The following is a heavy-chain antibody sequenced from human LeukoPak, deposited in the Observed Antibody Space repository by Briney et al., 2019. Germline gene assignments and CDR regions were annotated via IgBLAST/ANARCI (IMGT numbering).Heavy chain of an antibody. Sequence: GGSLRLSCAASGFTFSSYSMNWVRQAPGKGLEWVSSISSRSSYIYYADSVKGRFTISRDNAKNSLYLQMNSLRAEDTAVYYCAKSSRRDGYNLASRSGAFDYWGQGTLVTVSS. CDR2: ISSRSSYI. D-gene: IGHD5-24*01. CDR1: GFTFSSYS. CDR3: AKSSRRDGYNLASRSGAFDY. V-gene: IGHV3-21*01. J-gene: IGHJ4*02.